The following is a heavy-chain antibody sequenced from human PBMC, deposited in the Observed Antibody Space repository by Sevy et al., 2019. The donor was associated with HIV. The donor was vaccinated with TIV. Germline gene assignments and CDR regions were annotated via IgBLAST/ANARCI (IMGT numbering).Heavy chain of an antibody. CDR2: ISGSGTRT. CDR3: AKGGGGHYDPDEIGYYFYYYNMDV. D-gene: IGHD3-22*01. V-gene: IGHV3-23*01. CDR1: GFSFDSYG. J-gene: IGHJ6*03. Sequence: GGSLRLSCAVSGFSFDSYGMTWVRQAPGKGLEWVSGISGSGTRTYYADSVKGRFSISRDNSKNRLYLQMNSLRSGEKARYYCAKGGGGHYDPDEIGYYFYYYNMDVWGKGTTVTVSS.